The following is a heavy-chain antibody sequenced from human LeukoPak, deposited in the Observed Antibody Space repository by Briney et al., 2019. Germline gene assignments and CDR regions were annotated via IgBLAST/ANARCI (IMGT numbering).Heavy chain of an antibody. CDR2: INPSGGST. CDR1: GYSFTSYY. D-gene: IGHD1-26*01. Sequence: ASVKVSCKTSGYSFTSYYIHWVRQAPGQGLEWMGIINPSGGSTTYAQRFQGRLTMASDTSTSTVYMELSSLRSEDTAMYYCARSSAYYNEADIWGQGTMVTVSS. J-gene: IGHJ3*02. V-gene: IGHV1-46*01. CDR3: ARSSAYYNEADI.